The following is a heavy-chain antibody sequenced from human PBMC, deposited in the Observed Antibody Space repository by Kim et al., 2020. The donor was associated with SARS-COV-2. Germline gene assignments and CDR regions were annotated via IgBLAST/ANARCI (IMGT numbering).Heavy chain of an antibody. CDR3: ATSGSYYNYYYYYMDV. CDR2: INTNTGNP. V-gene: IGHV7-4-1*02. Sequence: ASVKVSCKASGYTFTSYAMNWVRQAPGQGLEWMGWINTNTGNPTYAQGFTGRFVFSLDTSVSTAYLQISSLKAEDTAVYYCATSGSYYNYYYYYMDVWGKGTTVTVSS. J-gene: IGHJ6*03. D-gene: IGHD3-10*01. CDR1: GYTFTSYA.